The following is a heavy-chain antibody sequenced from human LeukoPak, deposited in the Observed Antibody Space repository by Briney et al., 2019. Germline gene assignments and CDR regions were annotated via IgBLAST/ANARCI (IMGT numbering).Heavy chain of an antibody. V-gene: IGHV3-48*03. D-gene: IGHD3-22*01. CDR3: ARVDYYDSRMDV. CDR2: ISSSGSTI. CDR1: GFTFSSYA. Sequence: GGSLRLSCAASGFTFSSYAMNWVRQAPGKGLEWVSYISSSGSTIYYADPVKGRFTISRDNAKNSLYLQMNSLRAEDTAVYYCARVDYYDSRMDVWGQGTTVTVSS. J-gene: IGHJ6*02.